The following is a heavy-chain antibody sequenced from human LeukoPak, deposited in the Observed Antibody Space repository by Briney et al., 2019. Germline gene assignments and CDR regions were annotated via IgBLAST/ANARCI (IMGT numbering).Heavy chain of an antibody. V-gene: IGHV3-74*01. CDR3: ASAYTYVRLGDH. D-gene: IGHD3-16*01. CDR1: GFSFSTYC. CDR2: ICTGGTST. Sequence: TGGSLRLSCAASGFSFSTYCMHWVCQAPGKGLVWVSRICTGGTSTTYADSVKGRFTISRDNAKNTLFLQMNSLRAEDTAVYYCASAYTYVRLGDHWGQGTLVTVSS. J-gene: IGHJ4*02.